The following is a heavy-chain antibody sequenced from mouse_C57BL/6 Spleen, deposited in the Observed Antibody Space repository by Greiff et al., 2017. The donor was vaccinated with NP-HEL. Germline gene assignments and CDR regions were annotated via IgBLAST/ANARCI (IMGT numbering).Heavy chain of an antibody. V-gene: IGHV5-17*01. D-gene: IGHD1-1*01. CDR2: ISSGSSTI. CDR1: GFTFSDYG. CDR3: ARNYYGSSSYYFDY. J-gene: IGHJ2*01. Sequence: VKLMESGGGLVKPGGSLKLSCAASGFTFSDYGMHWVRQAPEKGLEWVAYISSGSSTIYYADTVKGRFTISRDNAKNTLFLQMTSLRSEDTAMYYCARNYYGSSSYYFDYWGQGTTLTVSS.